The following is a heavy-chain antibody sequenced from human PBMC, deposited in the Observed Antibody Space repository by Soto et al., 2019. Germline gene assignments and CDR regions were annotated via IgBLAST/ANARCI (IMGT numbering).Heavy chain of an antibody. CDR3: VRDYPRDSLVVLPFYYYDMDV. D-gene: IGHD1-26*01. CDR1: GGTFSTYG. J-gene: IGHJ6*02. Sequence: QVQLVQSGAEVKKPGSSVKVSCKASGGTFSTYGFSWVRQAPGQGLEWMGGIITFFDVANYAQSFQGRVNLTADKSTRTAYMELSSLRSDDTAVYYCVRDYPRDSLVVLPFYYYDMDVWGQGTTVTVSS. V-gene: IGHV1-69*17. CDR2: IITFFDVA.